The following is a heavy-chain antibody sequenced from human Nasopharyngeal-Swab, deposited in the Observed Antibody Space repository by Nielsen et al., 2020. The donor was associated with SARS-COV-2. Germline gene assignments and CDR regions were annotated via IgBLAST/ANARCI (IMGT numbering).Heavy chain of an antibody. V-gene: IGHV4-39*01. CDR2: IYYNGNT. J-gene: IGHJ4*02. Sequence: SETRSLNCTVSGDSIAYSTFYWGWIRQPPGKGLEWIGNIYYNGNTYQNPSLKSRLTISVDKSKNQFSLQLSSVTAADTAVYYCVRSSSWYYFDYWAQGTQVTVSS. CDR1: GDSIAYSTFY. D-gene: IGHD6-13*01. CDR3: VRSSSWYYFDY.